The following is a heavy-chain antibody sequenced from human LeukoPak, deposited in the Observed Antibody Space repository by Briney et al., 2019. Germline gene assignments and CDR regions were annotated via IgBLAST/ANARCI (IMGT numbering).Heavy chain of an antibody. Sequence: AGQSLRLSCAASGFTFSSYSMNWVRQAPGKGMEWVSSISSSSSYIYYADSVKGRFTISRDNAKNSLYLQMNSLRAEDTAVYYCARDPGGWYFDYWGQGTLVTVSS. CDR3: ARDPGGWYFDY. V-gene: IGHV3-21*01. CDR2: ISSSSSYI. D-gene: IGHD6-19*01. CDR1: GFTFSSYS. J-gene: IGHJ4*02.